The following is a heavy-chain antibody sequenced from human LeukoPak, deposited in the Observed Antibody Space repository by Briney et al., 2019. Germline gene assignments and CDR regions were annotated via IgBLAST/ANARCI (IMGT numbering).Heavy chain of an antibody. V-gene: IGHV3-7*04. Sequence: PGGSLRLSCAASGFTFSNYWMSWVRQAPGKGLEWVANIEQDGSAKYYVVSVDGRFTVSRDNAENSLYLQMDFLRAEDTAVYYCARADYYGSILDYWGRGSLVTVSS. D-gene: IGHD3-10*01. CDR1: GFTFSNYW. J-gene: IGHJ4*02. CDR2: IEQDGSAK. CDR3: ARADYYGSILDY.